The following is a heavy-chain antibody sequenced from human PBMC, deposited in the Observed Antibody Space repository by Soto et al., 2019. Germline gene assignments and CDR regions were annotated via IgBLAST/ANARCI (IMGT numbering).Heavy chain of an antibody. CDR1: GYTFTSYD. CDR2: MNPNSGNT. Sequence: ASVKVSCKASGYTFTSYDINWVRQATGQGLEWMGWMNPNSGNTGYAQKFQGRVTMTRNTSISTAYMELSSLRSEDTAVYYCAGRTRYCSGGSCSRQYNWFDPWGQGTLVTVSS. J-gene: IGHJ5*02. D-gene: IGHD2-15*01. CDR3: AGRTRYCSGGSCSRQYNWFDP. V-gene: IGHV1-8*01.